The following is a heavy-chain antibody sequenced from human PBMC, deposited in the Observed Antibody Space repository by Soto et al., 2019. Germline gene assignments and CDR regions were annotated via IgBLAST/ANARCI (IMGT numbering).Heavy chain of an antibody. CDR1: GFTFSNYA. CDR2: IGGRATSA. CDR3: AKSRYSDSSGDFYDF. J-gene: IGHJ4*02. D-gene: IGHD3-22*01. Sequence: EVQLLESGGGLVQPGGSLRLSCAASGFTFSNYAMSWVRQAPGKGLEWVSGIGGRATSAYYADSVKGRFAISRDNSYNSLCLQLNSMRAEDTAVYSCAKSRYSDSSGDFYDFWGQGTLVSVSS. V-gene: IGHV3-23*01.